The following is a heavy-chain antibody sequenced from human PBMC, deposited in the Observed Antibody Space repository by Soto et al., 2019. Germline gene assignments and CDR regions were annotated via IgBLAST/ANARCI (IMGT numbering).Heavy chain of an antibody. Sequence: GAXVKVSCKPSGYTFNTYYLHWVRQAPGQALEWMGVIHPSGGGTTYAQKFLGRVTVTRDTSTSTVFMELSSLRSDDTAVYYCARGGHIAVVTASFDYWGQGTLVTVSS. CDR2: IHPSGGGT. V-gene: IGHV1-46*02. J-gene: IGHJ4*02. CDR3: ARGGHIAVVTASFDY. D-gene: IGHD2-21*02. CDR1: GYTFNTYY.